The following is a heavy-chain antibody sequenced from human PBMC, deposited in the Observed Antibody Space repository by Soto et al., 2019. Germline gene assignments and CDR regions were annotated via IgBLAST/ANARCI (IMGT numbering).Heavy chain of an antibody. D-gene: IGHD2-15*01. CDR3: GRANNGGMPDF. Sequence: KSSETLSLTCTVSGGSILNGGHYWTWIRQHPGKGLEWIERIFFSGNTYYNPALKSRLTFSLDTSKNQFSLKLSSVTAAYTAIYYCGRANNGGMPDFWGPGTLVTVS. CDR1: GGSILNGGHY. CDR2: IFFSGNT. V-gene: IGHV4-31*03. J-gene: IGHJ4*02.